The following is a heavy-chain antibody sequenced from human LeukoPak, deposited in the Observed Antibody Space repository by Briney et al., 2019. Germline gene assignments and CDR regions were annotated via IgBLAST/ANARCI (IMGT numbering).Heavy chain of an antibody. CDR3: ARGLGAGTYYYDSSGYFYYFDY. J-gene: IGHJ4*02. CDR1: GGSIISYY. D-gene: IGHD3-22*01. CDR2: IYYSGST. V-gene: IGHV4-59*01. Sequence: PSETLSLTCTVSGGSIISYYWSWIRQPPGKGLEWIGYIYYSGSTNYNPSLKSRVTISVDTSKNQFSLKLSSVTAADTAVYYCARGLGAGTYYYDSSGYFYYFDYWGQGTLVTVSS.